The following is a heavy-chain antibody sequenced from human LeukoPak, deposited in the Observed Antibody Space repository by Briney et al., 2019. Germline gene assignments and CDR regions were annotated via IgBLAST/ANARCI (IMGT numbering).Heavy chain of an antibody. V-gene: IGHV3-23*01. CDR1: GFTFSTNA. J-gene: IGHJ5*02. D-gene: IGHD5-12*01. CDR2: ISGSGGST. CDR3: GVSGYVVVEGDSWFDP. Sequence: GGSLRLSCAASGFTFSTNAMTWVRQAPGKGLEWVSSISGSGGSTWYVDSVKGRFTVSRDNSKNTLYLQMNSLRAEDTAVYYCGVSGYVVVEGDSWFDPWGQGTLVTVSS.